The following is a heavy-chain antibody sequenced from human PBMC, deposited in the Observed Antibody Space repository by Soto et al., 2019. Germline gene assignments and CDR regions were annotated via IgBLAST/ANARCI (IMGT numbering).Heavy chain of an antibody. D-gene: IGHD6-19*01. CDR2: ISGYNGNT. V-gene: IGHV1-18*01. CDR3: ARDRALIISVAGGDY. CDR1: GYNFTIYG. Sequence: ASVKVSSKASGYNFTIYGMSWVRQAPGQGLEWMGWISGYNGNTNYAQQLQGRVTMAADTSTSTAYMELRSLRSDDTAVYYCARDRALIISVAGGDYWGQGTLVTVSS. J-gene: IGHJ4*02.